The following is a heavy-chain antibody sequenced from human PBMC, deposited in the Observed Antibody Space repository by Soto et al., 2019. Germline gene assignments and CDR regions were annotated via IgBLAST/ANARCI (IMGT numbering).Heavy chain of an antibody. CDR3: TRSFWSGYYTVYFDY. J-gene: IGHJ4*02. V-gene: IGHV3-49*03. D-gene: IGHD3-3*01. CDR2: IRSKAYGGTT. CDR1: GFTFGDYA. Sequence: PGGSLRLSCTASGFTFGDYAMSWFRQAPGKGLEWVGFIRSKAYGGTTEYAASVKGRFTISRDDSKSIAYLQMNSLKTEDTAVYYCTRSFWSGYYTVYFDYWGQGTLVTVSS.